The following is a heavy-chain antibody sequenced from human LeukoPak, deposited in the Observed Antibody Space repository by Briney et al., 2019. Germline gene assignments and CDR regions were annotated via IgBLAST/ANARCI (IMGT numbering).Heavy chain of an antibody. D-gene: IGHD3-10*01. CDR1: GGSISSSSYY. V-gene: IGHV4-39*01. Sequence: SEPLSLTCTVSGGSISSSSYYWGWIRQPPGKGLEWIGSNNYSESTYYNPALNSRDTISVDTSKNQISLKLSSVTAADTAVYYCARLVRVRGVIGNWFDPWGQGTLVTVSS. CDR2: NNYSEST. J-gene: IGHJ5*02. CDR3: ARLVRVRGVIGNWFDP.